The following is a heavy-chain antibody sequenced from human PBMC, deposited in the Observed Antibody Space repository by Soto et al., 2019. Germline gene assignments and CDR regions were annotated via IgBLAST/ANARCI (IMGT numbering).Heavy chain of an antibody. Sequence: QVQLVQSGAEVKKPGSSVKVSCKASGGTFSSYTISWVRQAPGQGLEWMGRIIPILGIANYAQKFQGRVTITADKSTSTAYMELSSLRSEDTAVYYCARLYSSSSPSDADFDYRGQGTLVTVGS. D-gene: IGHD6-6*01. V-gene: IGHV1-69*02. CDR2: IIPILGIA. CDR1: GGTFSSYT. J-gene: IGHJ4*02. CDR3: ARLYSSSSPSDADFDY.